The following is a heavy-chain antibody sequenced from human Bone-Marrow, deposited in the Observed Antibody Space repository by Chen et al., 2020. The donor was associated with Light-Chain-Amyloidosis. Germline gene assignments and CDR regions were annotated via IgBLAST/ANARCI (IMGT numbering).Heavy chain of an antibody. CDR2: IYNDTDGST. CDR3: ARGSRAAGGLGSGYFDS. J-gene: IGHJ4*02. Sequence: DVQLVETGGGLIRPGGSLRLSCAASGFSVSSIYMNWVRQAPGKAPEWVAVIYNDTDGSTHYPGSVWGRFGISSDTSKNTIYLQMNSLGPEGTAMDYWARGSRAAGGLGSGYFDSWGQGIRVTVSS. D-gene: IGHD6-13*01. V-gene: IGHV3-53*02. CDR1: GFSVSSIY.